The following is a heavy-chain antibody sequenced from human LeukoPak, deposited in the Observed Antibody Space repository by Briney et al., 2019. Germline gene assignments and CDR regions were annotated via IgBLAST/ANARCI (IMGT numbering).Heavy chain of an antibody. CDR3: ARSLTGVFYDLNWFDP. CDR2: ICPGDSDT. CDR1: GYSFTSYW. D-gene: IGHD3-3*01. J-gene: IGHJ5*02. V-gene: IGHV5-51*01. Sequence: GESLKISCKGSGYSFTSYWIGWVRQMPGKGLEWLGIICPGDSDTRYSPSFQGQVTISADKSISTAYLQWSSLKASDTAMYYCARSLTGVFYDLNWFDPWGQGTLVTVSS.